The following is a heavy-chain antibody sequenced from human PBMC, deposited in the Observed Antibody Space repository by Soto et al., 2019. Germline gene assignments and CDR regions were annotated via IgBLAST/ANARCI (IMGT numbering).Heavy chain of an antibody. V-gene: IGHV1-69*02. J-gene: IGHJ4*02. CDR3: ASRTVTTKGGIIAY. CDR2: IIPILGIA. Sequence: QVQLVQSGAEVKKPGSSVKVSCKASGGTFSSYTISWVRQAPGQGLEWMGRIIPILGIANYAQKFQGRVTITADKSTSTADRELSSLRCEDTAVSYCASRTVTTKGGIIAYWGRGTLGTVSS. CDR1: GGTFSSYT. D-gene: IGHD4-17*01.